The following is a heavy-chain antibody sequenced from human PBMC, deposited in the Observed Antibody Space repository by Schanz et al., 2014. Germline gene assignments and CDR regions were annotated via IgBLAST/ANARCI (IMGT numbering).Heavy chain of an antibody. D-gene: IGHD1-1*01. V-gene: IGHV4-4*07. J-gene: IGHJ2*01. CDR3: ARDTTWRLDL. CDR2: VFPNGIT. CDR1: GGSIGTYY. Sequence: QVQLQESGPGLVKPSETLSLICSVSGGSIGTYYWNWIRLPPGKALEWVGRVFPNGITNYNPSLKSRVPISLDTSKNQFSLTLTSLTAADTAVYYCARDTTWRLDLWGRGTLVTVSS.